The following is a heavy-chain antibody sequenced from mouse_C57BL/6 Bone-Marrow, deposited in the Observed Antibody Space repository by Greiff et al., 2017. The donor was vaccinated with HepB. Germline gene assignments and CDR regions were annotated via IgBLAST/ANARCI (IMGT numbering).Heavy chain of an antibody. Sequence: EVQLQESGTVLARPGASVKMSCKTSGYTFTSYWMHWVKQRPGQGLEWIGAIYPGNSDTSYNQKFKGKAKLTAVTSASTAYMELSSLTNEDSAVYYCTRYYGSSPPWFAYWGQGTLVTVSA. CDR3: TRYYGSSPPWFAY. J-gene: IGHJ3*01. CDR1: GYTFTSYW. V-gene: IGHV1-5*01. D-gene: IGHD1-1*01. CDR2: IYPGNSDT.